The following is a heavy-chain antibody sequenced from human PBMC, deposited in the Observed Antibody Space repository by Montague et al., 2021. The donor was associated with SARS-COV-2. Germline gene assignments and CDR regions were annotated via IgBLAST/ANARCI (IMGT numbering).Heavy chain of an antibody. V-gene: IGHV3-23*03. J-gene: IGHJ4*02. CDR2: IYSGGSST. D-gene: IGHD3-3*01. Sequence: SLRLSCAASGFTFSSYAMSWVRQAPGKGLEWVSVIYSGGSSTYYADSVKGRFTISRDNSKNTLYLQMNSLRAEDTAVYYCAKDPHYDFWSGYCFDYWGQGTLVTVSS. CDR1: GFTFSSYA. CDR3: AKDPHYDFWSGYCFDY.